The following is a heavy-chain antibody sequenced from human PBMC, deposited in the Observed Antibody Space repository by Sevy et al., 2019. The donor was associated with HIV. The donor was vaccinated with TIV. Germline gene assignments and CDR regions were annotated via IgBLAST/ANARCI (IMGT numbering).Heavy chain of an antibody. D-gene: IGHD2-15*01. J-gene: IGHJ4*02. V-gene: IGHV3-11*01. CDR1: GFTFSAYY. CDR3: ARVLRIEGNIDY. CDR2: ISSSGCSI. Sequence: GGSLRLSCAASGFTFSAYYMSWIRQAPGKGLEWVSSISSSGCSIYYADSVKDRFTISRDNAKNSLYLQMNSLRAEDTAVYYCARVLRIEGNIDYWGQGTLVTVSS.